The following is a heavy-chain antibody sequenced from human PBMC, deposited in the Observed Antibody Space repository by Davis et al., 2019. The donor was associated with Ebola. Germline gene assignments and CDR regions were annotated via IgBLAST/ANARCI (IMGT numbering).Heavy chain of an antibody. V-gene: IGHV4-4*02. D-gene: IGHD3-3*01. Sequence: GSLRLSCAVSGGSISSSNWWSWVRQPPGKGLEWIGEIYHSGSTNYNPSLKSRVTISVDTSKNQFSLKLSSVTAADTAVYYCARARGISTWFDPWGQGTLVTVSS. CDR1: GGSISSSNW. CDR2: IYHSGST. J-gene: IGHJ5*02. CDR3: ARARGISTWFDP.